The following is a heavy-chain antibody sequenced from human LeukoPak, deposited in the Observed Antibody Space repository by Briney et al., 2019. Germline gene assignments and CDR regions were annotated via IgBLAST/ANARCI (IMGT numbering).Heavy chain of an antibody. CDR3: ARVGRTYGYANDAFDI. J-gene: IGHJ3*02. CDR2: IYYIGST. V-gene: IGHV4-59*01. CDR1: GGSISTYH. D-gene: IGHD5-18*01. Sequence: SETLSLICTVSGGSISTYHWIWIRQPPGKGLEWVGYIYYIGSTNYNPSLKSRFTISVDTPKHQFFLKLRSVPPADTDVYYCARVGRTYGYANDAFDIWGQGTMVTVSS.